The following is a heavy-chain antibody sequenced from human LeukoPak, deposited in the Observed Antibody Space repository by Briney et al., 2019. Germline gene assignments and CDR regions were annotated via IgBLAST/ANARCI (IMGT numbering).Heavy chain of an antibody. CDR3: ARGNFYDNKGYSPELRY. CDR1: GYTFTSYY. J-gene: IGHJ4*02. V-gene: IGHV1-2*02. D-gene: IGHD3-10*01. CDR2: SDPKSGAT. Sequence: ASVKVSCKTSGYTFTSYYIHWLRQAPGQRFEWMGGSDPKSGATKYEHFQGRVTMTRDTSISTAYMELSRLTSDDTAVYYCARGNFYDNKGYSPELRYWGQGTLVTVSS.